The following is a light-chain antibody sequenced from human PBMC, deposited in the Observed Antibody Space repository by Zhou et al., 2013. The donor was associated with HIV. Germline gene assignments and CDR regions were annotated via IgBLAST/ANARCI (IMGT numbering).Light chain of an antibody. CDR2: GAS. Sequence: QMTQSPSSLSASVGDRVTITCRASQAIRNDLGWYQQKPGKAPKVLIYGASSLQSGVASRFSGNGSGTDFNFTISSLQPEDFATYYCQQSNSFPYTFGQGTKLQIK. V-gene: IGKV1-6*01. CDR1: QAIRND. CDR3: QQSNSFPYT. J-gene: IGKJ2*01.